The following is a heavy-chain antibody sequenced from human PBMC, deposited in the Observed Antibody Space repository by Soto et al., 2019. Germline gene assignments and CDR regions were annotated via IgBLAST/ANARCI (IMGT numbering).Heavy chain of an antibody. CDR2: ISSSGSTT. CDR3: ATRWGGGGAFDI. J-gene: IGHJ3*02. V-gene: IGHV3-48*03. CDR1: RFTFSNYE. D-gene: IGHD3-16*01. Sequence: EVQLVESGGGLVLPGGSLRLSCAASRFTFSNYEMNWVRQAPGKGLEWVSYISSSGSTTYYADSLKGRFTVSRDNAKNSLYLRMNSLRAEDRAFYYCATRWGGGGAFDIWGQGTMVTVSS.